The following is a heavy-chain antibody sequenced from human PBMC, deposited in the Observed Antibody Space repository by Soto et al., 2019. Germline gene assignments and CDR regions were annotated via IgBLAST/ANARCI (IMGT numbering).Heavy chain of an antibody. J-gene: IGHJ4*02. D-gene: IGHD1-26*01. Sequence: GGSLRLSCAASGFTFSNFAMTWVRQAPGAGLEWVSSISGTDDYTYYADSVKGRFSISRDNGKYALYLQMTSLRPEDTALYYCVKDISGAYSGPNYDAWGQGTLVTVSS. CDR3: VKDISGAYSGPNYDA. CDR2: ISGTDDYT. CDR1: GFTFSNFA. V-gene: IGHV3-23*01.